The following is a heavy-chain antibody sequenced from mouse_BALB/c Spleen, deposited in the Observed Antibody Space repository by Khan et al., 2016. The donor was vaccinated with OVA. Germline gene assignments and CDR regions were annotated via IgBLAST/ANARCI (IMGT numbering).Heavy chain of an antibody. V-gene: IGHV1S81*02. CDR1: GYTFTSYY. Sequence: QVQLQQPGAELVKPGASVELSCKASGYTFTSYYMYWLKQRPGQGLEWIGEINPINGGTNFNEKFKNKATLTVDKSSSTAYMQLSSLTSEDSAVHYCTSRGTARATLWFAYWGQGTLVTVSA. CDR2: INPINGGT. J-gene: IGHJ3*01. D-gene: IGHD3-1*01. CDR3: TSRGTARATLWFAY.